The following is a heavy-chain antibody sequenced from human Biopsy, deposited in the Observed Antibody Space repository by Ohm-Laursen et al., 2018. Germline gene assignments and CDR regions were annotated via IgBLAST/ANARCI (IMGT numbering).Heavy chain of an antibody. D-gene: IGHD5-12*01. CDR3: ARVAGGYAYYYGMDV. CDR1: GYSVTNDYY. J-gene: IGHJ6*02. V-gene: IGHV4-38-2*02. CDR2: IYYDGIT. Sequence: TLSLTCPVSGYSVTNDYYWGWIRQPPGKGLEWIGNIYYDGITYYNPSLKSRVAMSVDTSKNQFSLRLTSVTAADTAVYYCARVAGGYAYYYGMDVWGQGTTVIVSS.